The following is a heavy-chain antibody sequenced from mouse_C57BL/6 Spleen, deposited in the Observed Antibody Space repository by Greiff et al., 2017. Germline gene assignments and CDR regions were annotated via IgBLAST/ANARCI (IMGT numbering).Heavy chain of an antibody. CDR3: ARIYDYDDF. CDR2: IYPGDGDT. J-gene: IGHJ2*01. Sequence: QVQLQQSGPELVKPGASVKISCTASGFAFSSSWMNWVQQRPGKGLEWIGRIYPGDGDTNYNGKFKGKATLTADKSSSTAYMQLSSLTSADSAVYFYARIYDYDDFWGPGTTLTVSS. CDR1: GFAFSSSW. D-gene: IGHD2-4*01. V-gene: IGHV1-82*01.